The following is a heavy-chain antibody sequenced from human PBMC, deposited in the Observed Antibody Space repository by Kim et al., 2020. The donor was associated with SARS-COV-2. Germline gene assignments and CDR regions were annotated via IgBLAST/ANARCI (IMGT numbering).Heavy chain of an antibody. Sequence: GGSLRLSCAASGFSVSSNYMSWVRQAPGKGLEWVSVIHSDGSTKYADSVKGRFTISRDNSKNTLFLKMNSLRAEDTAVYYCARDRPIGAALDFDYWGQGTLVTGSS. V-gene: IGHV3-66*01. J-gene: IGHJ4*02. CDR1: GFSVSSNY. CDR2: IHSDGST. CDR3: ARDRPIGAALDFDY. D-gene: IGHD5-18*01.